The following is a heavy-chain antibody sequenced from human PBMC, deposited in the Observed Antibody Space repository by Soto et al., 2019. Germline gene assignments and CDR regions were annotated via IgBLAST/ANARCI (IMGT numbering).Heavy chain of an antibody. D-gene: IGHD3-3*01. J-gene: IGHJ6*02. Sequence: GGSLRLSCAASGFTFSSYGMHWVRQAPGKGLEWVAVISYDGSNKYYADSMKGRFTISRDNSKNTLYLQMNSLRAEDTAVYYCAKEVWSGPMDVWGQGTTVTVSS. CDR1: GFTFSSYG. CDR3: AKEVWSGPMDV. CDR2: ISYDGSNK. V-gene: IGHV3-30*18.